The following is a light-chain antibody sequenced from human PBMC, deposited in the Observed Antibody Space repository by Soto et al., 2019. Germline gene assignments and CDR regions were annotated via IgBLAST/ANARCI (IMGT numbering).Light chain of an antibody. CDR2: NVN. V-gene: IGLV2-8*01. J-gene: IGLJ1*01. Sequence: QSVLTLPPSASGSPGQAVTISCTGTSRDIGGYDFVSWYQVRPGEAPQLIIYNVNGRPSGVPRRFSGSKSGNTASLTVSGLQAVDEADYYCSSYSDTKICVLGTGTEVTVL. CDR1: SRDIGGYDF. CDR3: SSYSDTKICV.